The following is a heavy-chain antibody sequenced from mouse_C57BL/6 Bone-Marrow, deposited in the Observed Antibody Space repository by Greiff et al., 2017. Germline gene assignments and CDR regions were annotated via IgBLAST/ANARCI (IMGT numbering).Heavy chain of an antibody. CDR3: ARYRDGYYYGRNY. V-gene: IGHV1-64*01. J-gene: IGHJ2*01. CDR2: IHPNSGST. D-gene: IGHD2-3*01. Sequence: VQLQQSGAELVKPGASVKLSCKASGYTFTSYWMHWVKQRPGQGLEWIGMIHPNSGSTNYNEKFKSKATLTVDKSSSTAYMQLSSLTSEDSAVYYCARYRDGYYYGRNYWGQGTTLTVSS. CDR1: GYTFTSYW.